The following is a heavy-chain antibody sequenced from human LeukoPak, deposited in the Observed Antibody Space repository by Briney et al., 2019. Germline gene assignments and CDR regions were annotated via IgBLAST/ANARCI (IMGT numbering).Heavy chain of an antibody. Sequence: PGGSLRLSCAASGFTFSSYAMSWVRQAPGKGLEWVSAISASGDGTYYAESVKGRFSISRDNSKNTLDLQMNSLRVEDTAIYFCARIFSSAWYHHFWGQGALVTVSS. CDR1: GFTFSSYA. D-gene: IGHD6-19*01. CDR2: ISASGDGT. J-gene: IGHJ4*02. V-gene: IGHV3-23*01. CDR3: ARIFSSAWYHHF.